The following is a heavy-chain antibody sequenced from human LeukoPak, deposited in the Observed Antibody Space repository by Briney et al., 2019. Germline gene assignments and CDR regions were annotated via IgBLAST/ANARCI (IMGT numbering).Heavy chain of an antibody. D-gene: IGHD2-15*01. CDR2: IYHSGNT. J-gene: IGHJ3*02. V-gene: IGHV4-30-2*01. CDR1: GGSISSGGYS. Sequence: SETLSLTCTVSGGSISSGGYSWSWIRQPPGKGLEWIGFIYHSGNTIYNPSLQSRVTISVDRSKNQFSLKLTSVTAADTAVYYCARAGDLIVVSMGAFDIWGQGTMVTVSS. CDR3: ARAGDLIVVSMGAFDI.